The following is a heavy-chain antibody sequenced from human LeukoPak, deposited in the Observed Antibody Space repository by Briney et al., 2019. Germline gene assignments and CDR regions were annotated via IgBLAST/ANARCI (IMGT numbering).Heavy chain of an antibody. J-gene: IGHJ4*02. Sequence: PGGSLRLSCAASGFTFDDYTMHWVRQAPGKGLEWVSLVTWDGGGTFYADSVKGRFTISRDNSKNFLYPQMNSLRTEDTALYYCAKAGPPINAALLMVLDYRGQGTLVTVSS. CDR3: AKAGPPINAALLMVLDY. CDR2: VTWDGGGT. V-gene: IGHV3-43*01. D-gene: IGHD2-8*01. CDR1: GFTFDDYT.